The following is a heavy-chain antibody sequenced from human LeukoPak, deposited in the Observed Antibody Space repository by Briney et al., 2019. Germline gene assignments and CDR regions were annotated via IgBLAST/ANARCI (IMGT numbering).Heavy chain of an antibody. V-gene: IGHV3-21*01. CDR2: ISSSSSYI. D-gene: IGHD2-2*01. CDR3: ARDQIVVVPAAFEDYYYYGMDV. Sequence: GGSLRLSCAASGFTFSSYSVNWVRRAPGRGREWVSSISSSSSYIYYADSVKGRFTISRDNAKNSLYLQMNSLRAEDTAVYYCARDQIVVVPAAFEDYYYYGMDVWGQGTTVTVSS. CDR1: GFTFSSYS. J-gene: IGHJ6*02.